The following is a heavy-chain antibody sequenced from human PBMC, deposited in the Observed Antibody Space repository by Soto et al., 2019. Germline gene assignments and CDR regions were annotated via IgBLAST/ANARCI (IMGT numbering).Heavy chain of an antibody. CDR1: GYTFTGYY. V-gene: IGHV1-2*02. J-gene: IGHJ6*02. D-gene: IGHD3-22*01. CDR3: ARGGYYDSSGYYRAGYYGMDV. Sequence: ASVKVSCKASGYTFTGYYMHWVRQAPGQGLEWMGWINTNSGGTNYAQKFQGRVTMTRDTSISTAYMELSRLRSDDTAVYYCARGGYYDSSGYYRAGYYGMDVWGQGTTVTVSS. CDR2: INTNSGGT.